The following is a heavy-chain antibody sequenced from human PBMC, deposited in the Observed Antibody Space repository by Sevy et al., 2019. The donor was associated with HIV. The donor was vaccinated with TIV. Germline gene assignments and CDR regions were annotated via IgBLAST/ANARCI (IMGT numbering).Heavy chain of an antibody. CDR3: AKNIWTGYYVPHGY. D-gene: IGHD3-9*01. CDR2: ISNDGSNK. J-gene: IGHJ4*02. Sequence: GGSLRLSCAASGFSFRNYGMHWVRQAPGKGLKWVAFISNDGSNKYYADSVKGRFTISRDNSQNTLYLQVNNVRADDTAVFYCAKNIWTGYYVPHGYWGQGTLVTVSS. CDR1: GFSFRNYG. V-gene: IGHV3-30*02.